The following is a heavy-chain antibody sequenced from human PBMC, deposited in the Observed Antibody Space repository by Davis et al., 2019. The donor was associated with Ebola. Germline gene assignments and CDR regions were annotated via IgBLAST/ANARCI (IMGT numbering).Heavy chain of an antibody. D-gene: IGHD3-3*01. CDR1: GYTFTSYA. V-gene: IGHV1-3*01. CDR2: INAGNGNT. CDR3: ARCNDFTIFGVVIGGFDY. Sequence: AASVKVSCKASGYTFTSYAMHWVRQAPGQRLEWMGWINAGNGNTKYSQKFQGRVTITADKSTSTAYMELSSLRSEDTAVYYCARCNDFTIFGVVIGGFDYWGQGTLVTVSS. J-gene: IGHJ4*02.